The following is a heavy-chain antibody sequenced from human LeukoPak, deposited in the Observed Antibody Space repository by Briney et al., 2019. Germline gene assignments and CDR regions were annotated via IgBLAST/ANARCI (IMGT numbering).Heavy chain of an antibody. Sequence: ASVKVSCKASGYTFTSCYMHWVRQAPGQGLEWMGIINPSGGSTSYAQKFQGRVTMTRDMSTSTVYMELSSLRSEDTAVYYCASSLAWNYALHYWGQGTLVTVSS. CDR3: ASSLAWNYALHY. CDR2: INPSGGST. J-gene: IGHJ4*02. D-gene: IGHD1-7*01. V-gene: IGHV1-46*01. CDR1: GYTFTSCY.